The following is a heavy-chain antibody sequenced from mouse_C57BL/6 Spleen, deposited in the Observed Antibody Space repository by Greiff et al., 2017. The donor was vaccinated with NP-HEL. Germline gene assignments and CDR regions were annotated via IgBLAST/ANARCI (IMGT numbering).Heavy chain of an antibody. D-gene: IGHD2-1*01. CDR2: IYPSDSET. CDR3: ARCDGNYYFDY. V-gene: IGHV1-61*01. Sequence: VQLQQPGAELVRPGSSVKLSCKASGYTFTSYWMDWVKQRPGQGLEWIGNIYPSDSETPYNQKFTDKATLTIDQSSTTAYMQRSSLTSEDSAVYFCARCDGNYYFDYWGQGTTLTVSS. J-gene: IGHJ2*01. CDR1: GYTFTSYW.